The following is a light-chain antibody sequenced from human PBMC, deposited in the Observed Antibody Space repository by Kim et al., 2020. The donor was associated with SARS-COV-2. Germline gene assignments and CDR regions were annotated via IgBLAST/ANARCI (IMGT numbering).Light chain of an antibody. CDR3: QAWDSSTGVV. CDR1: KLGDKY. CDR2: QNT. J-gene: IGLJ2*01. V-gene: IGLV3-1*01. Sequence: SYELTQPPSVPVCTGQTASITCSGDKLGDKYACWYQQKPGQSPVLVIYQNTKRPPGIPERFSGSNSGNTATLTISGTQAMDEADYYCQAWDSSTGVVFGGGNQLTFL.